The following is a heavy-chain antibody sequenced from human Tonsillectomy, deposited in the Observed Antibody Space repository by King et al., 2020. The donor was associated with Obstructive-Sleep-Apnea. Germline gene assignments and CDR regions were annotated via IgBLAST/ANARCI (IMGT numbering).Heavy chain of an antibody. J-gene: IGHJ4*02. V-gene: IGHV3-33*06. CDR3: AKDLPNDYGDYGGTFDY. CDR1: GFTFSSYG. CDR2: IWYDGSNK. Sequence: VQLVESGGGVVQPGRSLRLSCAASGFTFSSYGMHWVRQAPGKGLEWVAVIWYDGSNKYYADSVKGRFTISRDNSKNTLYLQMNSLRAEDTAVYYCAKDLPNDYGDYGGTFDYWGQGTLVTVSS. D-gene: IGHD4-17*01.